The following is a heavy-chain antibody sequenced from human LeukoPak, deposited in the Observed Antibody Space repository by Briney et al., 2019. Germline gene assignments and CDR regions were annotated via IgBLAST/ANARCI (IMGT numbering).Heavy chain of an antibody. CDR1: GGSISSGSYY. CDR3: AREGYYGSGIIEDY. Sequence: SETLSLTCTVSGGSISSGSYYWSWIRQPAGKGLEWIGRIYTSGSTNYNPSLKSRVTISVDTSKNQFSLKLSSVTAADTAVYYCAREGYYGSGIIEDYWGQGTLVTVSS. V-gene: IGHV4-61*02. D-gene: IGHD3-10*01. J-gene: IGHJ4*02. CDR2: IYTSGST.